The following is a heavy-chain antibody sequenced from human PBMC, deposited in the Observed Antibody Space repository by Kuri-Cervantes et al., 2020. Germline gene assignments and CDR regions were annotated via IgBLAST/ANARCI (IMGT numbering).Heavy chain of an antibody. V-gene: IGHV3-21*01. CDR1: GFAFSAYT. CDR2: ISSASSYI. Sequence: GESLKISCTASGFAFSAYTMNWVRQAPGKGLEWVSSISSASSYISYADSLKGRFIISRDNAKKSLYLHMNSLRAEDTAVYYCANMRGQDWYFEVWGRGTLVTVSS. D-gene: IGHD3-16*01. CDR3: ANMRGQDWYFEV. J-gene: IGHJ2*01.